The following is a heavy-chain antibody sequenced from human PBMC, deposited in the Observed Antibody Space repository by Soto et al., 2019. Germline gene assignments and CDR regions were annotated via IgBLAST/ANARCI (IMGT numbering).Heavy chain of an antibody. CDR1: GFSFSSYA. CDR2: IPYDGRNK. Sequence: GGSLRLSCAASGFSFSSYAMQWVRQAPGKGLEWVALIPYDGRNKYYADSVKGRFTISRDSSKNTLYLQMNSLRPEDTAIYYCGRATAIFGTCDYWGQGTLVTVSS. J-gene: IGHJ4*02. V-gene: IGHV3-30*04. CDR3: GRATAIFGTCDY. D-gene: IGHD3-3*01.